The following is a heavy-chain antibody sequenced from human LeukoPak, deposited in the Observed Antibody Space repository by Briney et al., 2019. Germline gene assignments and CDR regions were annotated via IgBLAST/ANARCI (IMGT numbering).Heavy chain of an antibody. J-gene: IGHJ4*02. D-gene: IGHD6-19*01. Sequence: GGSLRLSCAASGFTFSSYAMSWVRQAPGEGLEWVAVIWYDGSNKYYADSVKGRFTISRDNSKNTLYLQMNSLRAEDTAVYYCAKGGYSSGWYGGYWGQGTLVTVSS. V-gene: IGHV3-33*06. CDR2: IWYDGSNK. CDR3: AKGGYSSGWYGGY. CDR1: GFTFSSYA.